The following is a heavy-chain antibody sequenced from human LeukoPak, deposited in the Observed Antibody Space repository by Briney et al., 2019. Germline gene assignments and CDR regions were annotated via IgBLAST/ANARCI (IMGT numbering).Heavy chain of an antibody. CDR2: IIPIFGTA. D-gene: IGHD6-13*01. J-gene: IGHJ4*02. CDR3: AGIAAAGTGTPPPFDY. V-gene: IGHV1-69*05. Sequence: SVKVSCKASGCTFTSYAISWVRQAPGQGLEWMGGIIPIFGTANYAQKFQGRVTITTDESTSTAYMELSSLRSEDTAVYYCAGIAAAGTGTPPPFDYWGQGTLVTVSS. CDR1: GCTFTSYA.